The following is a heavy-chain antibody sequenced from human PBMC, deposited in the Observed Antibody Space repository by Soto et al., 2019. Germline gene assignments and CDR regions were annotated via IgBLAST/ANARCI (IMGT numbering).Heavy chain of an antibody. CDR2: IWYDGSNK. J-gene: IGHJ4*02. CDR3: ARDPAIFGSYYFDY. D-gene: IGHD3-3*01. V-gene: IGHV3-33*01. Sequence: GGSLRLSCAASGFTFSSYGMHWVRQAPGKGLEWVAVIWYDGSNKYYADSVKGRFTISRDNSKNTLYLQMNSLRAEDTAVYYCARDPAIFGSYYFDYWGQGTLVTVSS. CDR1: GFTFSSYG.